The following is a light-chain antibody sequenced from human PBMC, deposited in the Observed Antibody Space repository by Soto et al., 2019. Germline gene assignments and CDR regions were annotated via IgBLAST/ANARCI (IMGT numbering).Light chain of an antibody. CDR3: CSYAGSSTPLI. J-gene: IGLJ1*01. V-gene: IGLV2-23*02. CDR1: GRDVGGYNL. Sequence: QSVLTQPASVSGSPGQSITISCTGTGRDVGGYNLVSWYQQPPGKAPKLMIYEVSKRPSGVSNRFSGSKSGNTASPTISGLQAEDEADYYCCSYAGSSTPLIFGTGTKVTVL. CDR2: EVS.